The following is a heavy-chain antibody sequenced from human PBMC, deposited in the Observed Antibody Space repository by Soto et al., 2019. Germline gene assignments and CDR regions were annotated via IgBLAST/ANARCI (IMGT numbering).Heavy chain of an antibody. CDR2: ISTYNGNT. J-gene: IGHJ4*02. Sequence: ASVKVSCKASGYTFTSYGISWVRQAPGQGLEWMGWISTYNGNTNYAQKLQGRVTMTTDTSTSTAYMELRSLRSDDTAVYYCARVGANYYGSGSYFDYWGQGTLVTVSS. D-gene: IGHD3-10*01. V-gene: IGHV1-18*01. CDR3: ARVGANYYGSGSYFDY. CDR1: GYTFTSYG.